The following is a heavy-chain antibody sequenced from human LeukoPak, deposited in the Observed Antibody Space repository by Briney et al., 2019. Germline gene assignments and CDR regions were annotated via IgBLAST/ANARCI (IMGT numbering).Heavy chain of an antibody. D-gene: IGHD3-22*01. CDR2: ISGSGSAI. V-gene: IGHV3-48*03. J-gene: IGHJ4*02. Sequence: PGGSLRLSCAASGFTFSSYEMNWVRQAPGKGLEWISYISGSGSAIDYADSVKGRFTISRDNAKNSLYLQMNSLRAEDTAVYYCAREDDSSGYYYGICDFWGQGTLVTVSS. CDR3: AREDDSSGYYYGICDF. CDR1: GFTFSSYE.